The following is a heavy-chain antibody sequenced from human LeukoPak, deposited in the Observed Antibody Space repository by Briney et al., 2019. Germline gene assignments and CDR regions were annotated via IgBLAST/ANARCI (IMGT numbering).Heavy chain of an antibody. Sequence: GGSLRLSCAASGFTFSYYYMSWIRQAPGKGLEWVSYISRSGDTIDYADSVKGRFTISRDNAKNSLYLQMNSLRAEDTAVYYCAGYRWNYGVVYWGQGTLVTVSS. CDR1: GFTFSYYY. D-gene: IGHD1-7*01. V-gene: IGHV3-11*01. CDR3: AGYRWNYGVVY. CDR2: ISRSGDTI. J-gene: IGHJ4*02.